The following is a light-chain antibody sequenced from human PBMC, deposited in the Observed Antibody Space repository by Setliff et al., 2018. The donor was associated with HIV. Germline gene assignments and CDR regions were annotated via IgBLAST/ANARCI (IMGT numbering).Light chain of an antibody. Sequence: QSALTQPASVSGSPGQSSTISCTGTSSDVGSYDHVSWYQHYPGKAPKLLIYEVKKRPSGVSNRFSGSKSGNTASLTISGLQAEDEANYYCCPYAGSSTLVFGGGTKVTVL. CDR2: EVK. CDR1: SSDVGSYDH. CDR3: CPYAGSSTLV. J-gene: IGLJ3*02. V-gene: IGLV2-23*02.